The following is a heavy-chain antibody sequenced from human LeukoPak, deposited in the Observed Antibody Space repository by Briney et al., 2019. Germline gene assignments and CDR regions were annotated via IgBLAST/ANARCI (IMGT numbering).Heavy chain of an antibody. D-gene: IGHD2-2*01. V-gene: IGHV4-39*07. Sequence: SETLSLTCTVSGGSISSSSYYWGWIRQPPGKGLEWIGYIYHSGSTYYNPSLKSRVTISVDRSKNQFSLKLSSVTAADTAVYYCARVGAKSSTRDIWGQGTMVTVSS. CDR3: ARVGAKSSTRDI. J-gene: IGHJ3*02. CDR1: GGSISSSSYY. CDR2: IYHSGST.